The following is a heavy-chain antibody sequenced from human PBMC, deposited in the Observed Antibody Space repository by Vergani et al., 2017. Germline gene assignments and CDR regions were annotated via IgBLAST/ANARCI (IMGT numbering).Heavy chain of an antibody. Sequence: QITLKESGPTLVKPTQTLTLTCTFSGFSLSTSGVGVGWIRQPPGKALEWLALIYWDDDKRYSQSLKSRLTITKDTSKNQVVLTMTNMDPVDTATYYCAHTLIAAAANWFDPWGQGTLVTVSS. D-gene: IGHD6-13*01. V-gene: IGHV2-5*02. CDR2: IYWDDDK. CDR3: AHTLIAAAANWFDP. J-gene: IGHJ5*02. CDR1: GFSLSTSGVG.